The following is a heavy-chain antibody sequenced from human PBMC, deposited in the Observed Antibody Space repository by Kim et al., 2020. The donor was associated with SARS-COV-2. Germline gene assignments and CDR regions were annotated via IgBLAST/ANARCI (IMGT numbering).Heavy chain of an antibody. V-gene: IGHV3-7*01. J-gene: IGHJ4*02. CDR3: AALDSVQVPGGI. Sequence: YVHSVTGRFTMSRDHATNSLYLQMSSLRTEDTAMYYCAALDSVQVPGGIWGQGTLVTVSS. D-gene: IGHD3-10*01.